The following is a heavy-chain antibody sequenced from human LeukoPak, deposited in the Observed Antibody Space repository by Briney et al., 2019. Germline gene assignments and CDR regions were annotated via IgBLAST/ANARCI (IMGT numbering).Heavy chain of an antibody. V-gene: IGHV4-59*02. Sequence: SETLSLACAVYNGFDSYYMTIVRQPPGKGLEWIGYIYYSGSTNYNPSLKSRVTISVDTSKNQFSLKLSSVTAADTAVYYCARVIEVLRYFDWPRYYYYMDVWGKGTTVTISS. CDR3: ARVIEVLRYFDWPRYYYYMDV. D-gene: IGHD3-9*01. J-gene: IGHJ6*03. CDR2: IYYSGST. CDR1: NGFDSYY.